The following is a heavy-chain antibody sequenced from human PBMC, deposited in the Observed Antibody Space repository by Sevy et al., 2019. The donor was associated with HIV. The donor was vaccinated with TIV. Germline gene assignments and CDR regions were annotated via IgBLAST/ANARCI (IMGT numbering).Heavy chain of an antibody. CDR1: GFTFSGAA. J-gene: IGHJ4*02. CDR2: IRSKANNYAP. CDR3: TAGDLGRFDY. Sequence: QLGGSLRLSCAASGFTFSGAAMFWVRQASGKGLEWIGRIRSKANNYAPVYGASVKGRFIISRDDSKNTTYLQMNSLKIEDTAVYYCTAGDLGRFDYWGRGSLVTVSS. V-gene: IGHV3-73*01. D-gene: IGHD3-16*01.